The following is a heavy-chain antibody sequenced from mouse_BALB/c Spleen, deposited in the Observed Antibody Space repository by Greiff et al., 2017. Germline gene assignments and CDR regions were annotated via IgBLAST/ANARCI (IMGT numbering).Heavy chain of an antibody. D-gene: IGHD2-4*01. V-gene: IGHV14-3*02. Sequence: EVQLQQSGAELVKPGASVKLSCTASGFNIKDTYMHWVKQRPEQGLEWIGRIDPANGNTKYDPKFQGKATITADTSSNTAYLQLSSLTSEDTAVYYCAPYDYDDLFAYWGQGTLVTVSA. CDR2: IDPANGNT. CDR3: APYDYDDLFAY. J-gene: IGHJ3*01. CDR1: GFNIKDTY.